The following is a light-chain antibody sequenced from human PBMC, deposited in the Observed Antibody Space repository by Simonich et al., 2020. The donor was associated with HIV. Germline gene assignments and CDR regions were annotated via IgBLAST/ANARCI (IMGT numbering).Light chain of an antibody. Sequence: DIVMTQSPLSLPVTPGEPASISCRSSQSLLHRNGYNYLDWYLQKPGQSPQLLISLGSNRASGVPDRFSVSGSGTDFTLKISRVEAEDVGIYYCMQALQTPYTFGPGTRVDIK. CDR2: LGS. CDR3: MQALQTPYT. CDR1: QSLLHRNGYNY. V-gene: IGKV2-28*01. J-gene: IGKJ3*01.